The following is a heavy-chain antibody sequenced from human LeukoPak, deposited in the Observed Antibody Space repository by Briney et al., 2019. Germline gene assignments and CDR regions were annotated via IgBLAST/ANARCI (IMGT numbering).Heavy chain of an antibody. D-gene: IGHD2-21*02. V-gene: IGHV3-11*04. CDR1: GFTFSDYY. J-gene: IGHJ4*02. CDR3: ARDGVTSSVDY. Sequence: TGGSLRLSCAASGFTFSDYYMSWNRQAPGKGLEWVSYISSSGSTIYYADSVKGRFTISRDNAKKSLFLQMNSLRAEDTAVYYCARDGVTSSVDYWGQGTLVTVSS. CDR2: ISSSGSTI.